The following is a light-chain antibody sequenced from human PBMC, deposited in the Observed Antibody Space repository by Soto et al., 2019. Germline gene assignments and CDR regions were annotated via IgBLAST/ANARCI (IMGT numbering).Light chain of an antibody. Sequence: QSVLTQPPSASAAPGQKVTISCSGSSSNIGGNSVSWYQQLPGTAPKLLIYDDDKRPSGIPDRFSGSKSGTSATLGITGFQTGDEADYYCGSWESSLSAYVFATGTKVTVL. CDR3: GSWESSLSAYV. CDR1: SSNIGGNS. V-gene: IGLV1-51*01. CDR2: DDD. J-gene: IGLJ1*01.